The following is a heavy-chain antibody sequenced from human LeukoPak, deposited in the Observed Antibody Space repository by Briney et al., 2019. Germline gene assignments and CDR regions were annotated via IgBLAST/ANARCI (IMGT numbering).Heavy chain of an antibody. Sequence: SETLSLTCAVYGGSFSGYYWSWIRQPPGKGLEWIGEINHSGSTNYNPSLKSRVTISVDTSKNQFSLKLSSVTAADTAVYYCARGRITMVRGVIFDYWGQGTLVTVSS. J-gene: IGHJ4*02. CDR3: ARGRITMVRGVIFDY. CDR2: INHSGST. D-gene: IGHD3-10*01. V-gene: IGHV4-34*01. CDR1: GGSFSGYY.